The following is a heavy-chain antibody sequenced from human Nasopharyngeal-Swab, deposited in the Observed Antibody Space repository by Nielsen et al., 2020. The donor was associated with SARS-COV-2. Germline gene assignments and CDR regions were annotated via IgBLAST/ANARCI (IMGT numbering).Heavy chain of an antibody. Sequence: GESLKISCKGSGYSFTSYWIGWVRQMPGKGLEWMGIIYPGDSETRYSPSFQGQVTISADKSISTAYLQWSSLKASDTDVYYCARPLWSYADHFDYWGQGTLVTVSS. CDR1: GYSFTSYW. CDR2: IYPGDSET. J-gene: IGHJ4*02. D-gene: IGHD1-26*01. CDR3: ARPLWSYADHFDY. V-gene: IGHV5-51*01.